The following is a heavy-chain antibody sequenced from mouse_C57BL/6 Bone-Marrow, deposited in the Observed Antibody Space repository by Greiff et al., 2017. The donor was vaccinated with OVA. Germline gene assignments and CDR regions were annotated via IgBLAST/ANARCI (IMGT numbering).Heavy chain of an antibody. J-gene: IGHJ1*03. CDR3: ARGLLRLWYFDV. CDR1: GFTFSSYA. Sequence: EVQVVESGGGLVKPGGSLKLSCAASGFTFSSYAMSWVRQTPEKRLEWVATISDGGSYTYYPDNVKGRFTISRDNAKNNLYLQMSHLKSEDTAMYYCARGLLRLWYFDVWGTGTTVTVSS. D-gene: IGHD1-1*01. V-gene: IGHV5-4*01. CDR2: ISDGGSYT.